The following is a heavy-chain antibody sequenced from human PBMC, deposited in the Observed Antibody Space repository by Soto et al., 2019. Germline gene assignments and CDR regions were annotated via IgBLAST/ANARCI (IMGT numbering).Heavy chain of an antibody. CDR3: ARGMGYGDYVKNDAFDI. CDR2: INPSGGST. V-gene: IGHV1-46*01. CDR1: GYTFTSYY. J-gene: IGHJ3*02. D-gene: IGHD4-17*01. Sequence: ASVKVSCKASGYTFTSYYMHWVRQAPGQGLEWMGIINPSGGSTSYAQKFQGRVTMTRDTSTGTVYMELSSLRSEDTAVYYCARGMGYGDYVKNDAFDIWGQGTMVTVSS.